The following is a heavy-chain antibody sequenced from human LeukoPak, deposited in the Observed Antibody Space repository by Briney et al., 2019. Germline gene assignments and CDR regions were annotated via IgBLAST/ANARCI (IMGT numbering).Heavy chain of an antibody. V-gene: IGHV4-61*02. CDR1: GGSISSGSYY. CDR3: ARGASSSSAIGYYYYYMDV. Sequence: SETPSHTCTVSGGSISSGSYYWSWIRQPAGKGLEWIGRIYTSGSTNYNPSLKSRVTISVDTSKNQFSLKLSSVTAADTAVYYCARGASSSSAIGYYYYYMDVLGTGNTVTVSS. D-gene: IGHD6-6*01. CDR2: IYTSGST. J-gene: IGHJ6*03.